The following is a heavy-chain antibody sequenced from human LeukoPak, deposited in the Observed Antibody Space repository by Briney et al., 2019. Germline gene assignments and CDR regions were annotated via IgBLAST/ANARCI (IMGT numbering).Heavy chain of an antibody. CDR1: GGSISSYY. CDR3: ARNGGLVPFDY. Sequence: SETLSLTCTVSGGSISSYYWGWIRQPPGKALEWIGSIYHSGSTYYNPSLKSRVTISVDTSKNQFSLKLSSVTAADTAVYYCARNGGLVPFDYWGQGTLVTVSS. CDR2: IYHSGST. J-gene: IGHJ4*02. D-gene: IGHD3/OR15-3a*01. V-gene: IGHV4-38-2*02.